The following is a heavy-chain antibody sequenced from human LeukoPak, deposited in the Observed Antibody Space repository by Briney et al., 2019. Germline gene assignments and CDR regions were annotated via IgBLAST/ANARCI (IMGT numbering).Heavy chain of an antibody. Sequence: SDTQTLLCGVDGGLCSGYYWSWLRHPTRKGLEAVGEINHSGSTKYNPSLKSRVTISVDTSKNQFSLKLSSVTAADTAVYYCARALLWFVQKRYYFDSWGQGTLVTVSS. CDR1: GGLCSGYY. CDR3: ARALLWFVQKRYYFDS. D-gene: IGHD3-10*01. V-gene: IGHV4-34*01. CDR2: INHSGST. J-gene: IGHJ4*02.